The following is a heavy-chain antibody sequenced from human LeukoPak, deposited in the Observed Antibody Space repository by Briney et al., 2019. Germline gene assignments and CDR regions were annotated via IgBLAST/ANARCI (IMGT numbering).Heavy chain of an antibody. CDR2: ISGSSTYI. V-gene: IGHV3-21*01. J-gene: IGHJ5*02. CDR1: GSTISSYD. Sequence: GGSLRLSCAASGSTISSYDMNWVRQAPGKGLEWVSSISGSSTYIYYADSVKGRFTISRDNAKNSLFLQMNSLRAEDTAIYYCARDPPSTMINWFDPWGQGTLVTVPS. D-gene: IGHD5/OR15-5a*01. CDR3: ARDPPSTMINWFDP.